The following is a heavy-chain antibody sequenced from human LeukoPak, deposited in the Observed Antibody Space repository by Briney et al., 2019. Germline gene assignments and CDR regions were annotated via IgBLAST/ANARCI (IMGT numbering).Heavy chain of an antibody. D-gene: IGHD2-2*01. CDR3: ARDVVVPAASNAALDY. J-gene: IGHJ4*02. Sequence: GGSLRLSCAASGFTFDDYAMHWVRQAPGKGLEWVSLISGDGGSTYYADSVKGRFTISRDNAKNSLYLQMNSLRAEDTAVYYCARDVVVPAASNAALDYWGQGTLVTVSS. CDR1: GFTFDDYA. V-gene: IGHV3-43*02. CDR2: ISGDGGST.